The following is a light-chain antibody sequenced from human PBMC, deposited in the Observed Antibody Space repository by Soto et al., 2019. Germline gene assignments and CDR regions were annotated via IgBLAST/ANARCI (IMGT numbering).Light chain of an antibody. CDR3: QQYNSYPWT. Sequence: DIQITQSPSTLSASVGDRVTITCRASQSISIYLAWYQQKPGKAPKLLIYEASSLESGVPSRFSGSGSGTEFTLTISSLQPDDFATYYCQQYNSYPWTFGQGTMVDIK. J-gene: IGKJ1*01. CDR1: QSISIY. V-gene: IGKV1-5*03. CDR2: EAS.